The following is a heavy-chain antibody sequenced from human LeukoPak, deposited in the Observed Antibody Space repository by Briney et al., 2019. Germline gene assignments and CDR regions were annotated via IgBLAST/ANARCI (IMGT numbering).Heavy chain of an antibody. V-gene: IGHV3-33*08. J-gene: IGHJ6*03. Sequence: PGGSLRLSCAASGFTFSSYGIHWVRQAPGKGLEWVAFIRYDGSNKYHADSVKSRFTISRDNAKNSLYLQMNSLRAEDTAVYYCARSSGWYHRGPDYYYYYMDVWGKGTTVTVS. CDR2: IRYDGSNK. D-gene: IGHD6-19*01. CDR3: ARSSGWYHRGPDYYYYYMDV. CDR1: GFTFSSYG.